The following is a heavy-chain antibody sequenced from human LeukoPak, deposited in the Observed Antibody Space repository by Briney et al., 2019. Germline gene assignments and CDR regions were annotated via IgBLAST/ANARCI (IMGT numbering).Heavy chain of an antibody. D-gene: IGHD1-26*01. J-gene: IGHJ6*03. V-gene: IGHV3-53*01. CDR2: IYSGGST. Sequence: PGGSLRLSCAASGFTVSSNYMSWVRQAPGKGLEWVSVIYSGGSTYYADSVKGRFTISRDNSKNTLYLQMNSLRAEDTAVYYCARVGSGSYLGYYYYYMDVWGKGTTVTISS. CDR3: ARVGSGSYLGYYYYYMDV. CDR1: GFTVSSNY.